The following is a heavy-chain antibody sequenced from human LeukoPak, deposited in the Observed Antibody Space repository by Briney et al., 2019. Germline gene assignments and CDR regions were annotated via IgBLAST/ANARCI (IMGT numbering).Heavy chain of an antibody. CDR1: GYTFTSYG. D-gene: IGHD2-2*01. Sequence: ASVKVSCKASGYTFTSYGISWVRQAPGQGLEWMGWINPNSGGTNYAQKFQGRVTMTRDTSISTAYMELSRLRSDDTAVYYCARASSAFDIWGQGTMVTVSS. J-gene: IGHJ3*02. CDR3: ARASSAFDI. V-gene: IGHV1-2*02. CDR2: INPNSGGT.